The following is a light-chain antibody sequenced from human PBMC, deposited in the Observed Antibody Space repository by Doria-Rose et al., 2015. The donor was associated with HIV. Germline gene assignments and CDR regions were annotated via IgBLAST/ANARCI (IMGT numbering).Light chain of an antibody. Sequence: VSGSPGQSITISCTGTSSDIGDYNYVSWYQQHPGKAPKLMIYEVSNRPSGVSNRFSGSKSANTASLTISGLQSEDEADYHCSSYTSSSTLWVFGGGTKLTVL. V-gene: IGLV2-14*01. CDR2: EVS. CDR3: SSYTSSSTLWV. CDR1: SSDIGDYNY. J-gene: IGLJ3*02.